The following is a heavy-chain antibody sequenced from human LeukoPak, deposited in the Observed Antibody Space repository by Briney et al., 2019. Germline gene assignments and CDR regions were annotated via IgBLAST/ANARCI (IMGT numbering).Heavy chain of an antibody. D-gene: IGHD6-19*01. CDR2: INPNSGGT. V-gene: IGHV1-2*02. CDR1: GYTFTSYY. Sequence: ASVKVSCKASGYTFTSYYMHWVRQAPGQGLEWMGWINPNSGGTNYAQKFQGRVTMTRDTSISTAYMELSRLRSDDTAVYYCARGFSSGWYVWFDPWGQGTLVTVSS. CDR3: ARGFSSGWYVWFDP. J-gene: IGHJ5*02.